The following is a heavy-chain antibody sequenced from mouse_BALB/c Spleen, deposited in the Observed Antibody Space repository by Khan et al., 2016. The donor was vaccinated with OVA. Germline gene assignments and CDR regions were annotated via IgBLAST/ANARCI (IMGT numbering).Heavy chain of an antibody. CDR3: VRGNYYGSSYGGY. D-gene: IGHD1-1*01. Sequence: EVELVESGGGLVQPGGSRKLSCAASGFTFSSFGMHWVRQAPEKGLEWVAYISSGSNTIYYADTVKGRFPISSDNPKNTLFLHMTSLRSEDTAMYYCVRGNYYGSSYGGYWGQGTTLTVSS. CDR2: ISSGSNTI. V-gene: IGHV5-17*02. J-gene: IGHJ2*01. CDR1: GFTFSSFG.